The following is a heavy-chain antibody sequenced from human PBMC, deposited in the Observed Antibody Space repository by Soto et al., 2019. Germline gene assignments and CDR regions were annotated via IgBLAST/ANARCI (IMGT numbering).Heavy chain of an antibody. Sequence: PGGSLRLSCAASGFTFSSYAMSWVRQAPGKGLEWVSAISGSGGSTYYADSVKGRFTISRDNSKNTLYLQMNSLRAEDTAVYYCAKTGTPTPFGSYYMDVWGKGTTVTVS. CDR1: GFTFSSYA. CDR2: ISGSGGST. V-gene: IGHV3-23*01. D-gene: IGHD1-1*01. CDR3: AKTGTPTPFGSYYMDV. J-gene: IGHJ6*03.